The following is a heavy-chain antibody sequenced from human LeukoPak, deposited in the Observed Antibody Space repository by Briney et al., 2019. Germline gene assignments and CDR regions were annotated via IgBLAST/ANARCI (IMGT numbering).Heavy chain of an antibody. Sequence: PGGSLRLSCAASGFTFSSYAMSWVRQAPGKGLEWVSSISGSGSSSYYADSVKGRFTISRDSSKNTLYLQMNSPRAEDTAVYYCAKEKYYYDSSGSKFIDYWGQGTLVTVSS. CDR2: ISGSGSSS. D-gene: IGHD3-22*01. CDR1: GFTFSSYA. J-gene: IGHJ4*02. CDR3: AKEKYYYDSSGSKFIDY. V-gene: IGHV3-23*01.